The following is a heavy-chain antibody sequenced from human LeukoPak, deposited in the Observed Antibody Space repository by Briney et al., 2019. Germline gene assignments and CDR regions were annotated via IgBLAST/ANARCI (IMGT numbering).Heavy chain of an antibody. CDR2: IYTSGST. J-gene: IGHJ3*02. CDR1: AGSISSGSYY. D-gene: IGHD3-22*01. V-gene: IGHV4-61*02. CDR3: ASSRYYYDSSGGNNAFDI. Sequence: SQTLSLTCTVSAGSISSGSYYWSWIRQPAGKGLEWIGRIYTSGSTNYNPSLKSRVTISVDTSKNQFSLKLSSVTAADTAVYYCASSRYYYDSSGGNNAFDIWGQGTMVTVSS.